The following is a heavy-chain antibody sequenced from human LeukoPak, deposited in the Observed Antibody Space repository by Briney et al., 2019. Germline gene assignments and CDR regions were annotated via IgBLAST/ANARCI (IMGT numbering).Heavy chain of an antibody. CDR1: GYTFTSYG. CDR2: INPNSGGT. Sequence: ASVKVSCKASGYTFTSYGISWVRQAPGQGLEWMGWINPNSGGTNYAQKFQGRVTMTRDTSISTAYMELSRLRSDDTAVYYCARDGRSGWYNEAAFDIWGQGTMVTVSS. CDR3: ARDGRSGWYNEAAFDI. V-gene: IGHV1-2*02. J-gene: IGHJ3*02. D-gene: IGHD6-19*01.